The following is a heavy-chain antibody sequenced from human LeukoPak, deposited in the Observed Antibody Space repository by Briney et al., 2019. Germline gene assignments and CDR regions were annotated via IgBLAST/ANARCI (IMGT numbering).Heavy chain of an antibody. J-gene: IGHJ2*01. V-gene: IGHV3-11*01. Sequence: AEGSLRLSCAASGFTFSDYYMSWIRQAAGKGLEWVSYISSSGSTIYYADSVKGRFTISRDNAKNSLYLQMNSLRAEDTAVYYCARGGGDCTNGVCYNYWYFDLWGRGTLVTVSS. D-gene: IGHD2-8*01. CDR1: GFTFSDYY. CDR2: ISSSGSTI. CDR3: ARGGGDCTNGVCYNYWYFDL.